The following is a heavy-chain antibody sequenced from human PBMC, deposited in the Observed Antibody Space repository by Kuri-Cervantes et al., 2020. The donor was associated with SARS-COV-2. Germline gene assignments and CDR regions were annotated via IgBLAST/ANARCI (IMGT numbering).Heavy chain of an antibody. CDR2: VSSSSSYI. Sequence: GESLKISCAAAEFTFSSYSMNWVRQAPGKGLEWVSSVSSSSSYICYADSVKGRFTISRDNAKNSLYLQMNSLRAEDTAVYYCATVSDYYDSSGYFLDFDYWGQGTLVTVSS. CDR1: EFTFSSYS. J-gene: IGHJ4*02. V-gene: IGHV3-21*01. CDR3: ATVSDYYDSSGYFLDFDY. D-gene: IGHD3-22*01.